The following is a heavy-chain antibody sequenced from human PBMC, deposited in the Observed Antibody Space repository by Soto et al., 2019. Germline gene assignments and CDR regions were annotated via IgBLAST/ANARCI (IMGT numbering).Heavy chain of an antibody. Sequence: GGSLRLSCAASGFTFSDYYMSWIRQAPGKGLEWVSYISSSSSTIYYADSVKGRFTISRDNAENSLYLQMNSLRAEDTAMYYCARGGLGEYYDSSGTYYYYGMDVWGQGTTVTVSS. J-gene: IGHJ6*02. V-gene: IGHV3-11*01. CDR3: ARGGLGEYYDSSGTYYYYGMDV. D-gene: IGHD3-22*01. CDR1: GFTFSDYY. CDR2: ISSSSSTI.